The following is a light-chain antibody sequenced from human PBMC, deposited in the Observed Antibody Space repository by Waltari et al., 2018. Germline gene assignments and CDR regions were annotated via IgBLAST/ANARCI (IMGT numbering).Light chain of an antibody. Sequence: DIQLTQSPSSLSASVGDRLTITCRASQSIDNYLNWYQQREGRAPKLLIHAATSLQTGAPSRFSGSGSGTDFTLTITNLRPEDIATYYCQQNYNSPRTFGPGTKVDIK. CDR3: QQNYNSPRT. J-gene: IGKJ3*01. V-gene: IGKV1-39*01. CDR1: QSIDNY. CDR2: AAT.